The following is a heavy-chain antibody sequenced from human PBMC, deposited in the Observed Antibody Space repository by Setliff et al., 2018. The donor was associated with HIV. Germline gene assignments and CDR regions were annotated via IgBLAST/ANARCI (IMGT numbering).Heavy chain of an antibody. V-gene: IGHV3-21*01. CDR2: IGSDSTFI. J-gene: IGHJ3*02. CDR3: TKDLDLPGGEAFDI. D-gene: IGHD2-2*01. Sequence: KPGGSLRLSCAASGFIFSRYTMAWVRQAPGKGLEWVSSIGSDSTFIYYADSVKGRFTISRDNAKNSLSLQMNNLRAEDTAMYYCTKDLDLPGGEAFDIWGQGTLVTVSS. CDR1: GFIFSRYT.